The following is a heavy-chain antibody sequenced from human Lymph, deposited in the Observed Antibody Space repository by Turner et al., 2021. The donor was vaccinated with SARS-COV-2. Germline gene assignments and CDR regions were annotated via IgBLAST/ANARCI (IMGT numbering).Heavy chain of an antibody. J-gene: IGHJ4*02. CDR2: ISSSSSYI. CDR3: ARERYDSSGSESYYFDY. V-gene: IGHV3-21*01. D-gene: IGHD3-22*01. Sequence: ERQLVASGGGLVKPGASLRLSCAASGFSFSRSSMNWVRQAPGKGLEWVSSISSSSSYIYYADSVKGRFTISRDSAKNSLYLQMNSLRAEDTAVYYCARERYDSSGSESYYFDYWGQGTLVTVSS. CDR1: GFSFSRSS.